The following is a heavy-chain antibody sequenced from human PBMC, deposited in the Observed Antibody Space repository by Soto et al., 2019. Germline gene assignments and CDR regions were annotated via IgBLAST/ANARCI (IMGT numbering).Heavy chain of an antibody. CDR1: SYTCITHY. CDR2: INPNSGGT. CDR3: ARSGWIGAADMNQSGTVDY. V-gene: IGHV1-2*04. Sequence: SVMMFFSAASYTCITHYLHVWGRLPGQKHVWMGWINPNSGGTNYGQKFQGWVTMTSDKSISTAYMELSRLRSDDTALYYCARSGWIGAADMNQSGTVDYWGQGTLVTVSS. J-gene: IGHJ4*02. D-gene: IGHD6-13*01.